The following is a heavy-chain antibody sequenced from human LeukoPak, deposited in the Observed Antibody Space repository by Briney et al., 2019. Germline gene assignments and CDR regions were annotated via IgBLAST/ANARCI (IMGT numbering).Heavy chain of an antibody. CDR2: ISASGGNR. CDR3: AKKKVWFGEYDY. J-gene: IGHJ4*02. V-gene: IGHV3-23*01. Sequence: GGSLRLSCAASGFTFDDYAMSWVRQAPGKGLEWVSVISASGGNRYYADSVKGRFTISRDNSKNTLYLQMDSLRAEDTAIYYCAKKKVWFGEYDYWGQGTLVTVSS. CDR1: GFTFDDYA. D-gene: IGHD3-10*01.